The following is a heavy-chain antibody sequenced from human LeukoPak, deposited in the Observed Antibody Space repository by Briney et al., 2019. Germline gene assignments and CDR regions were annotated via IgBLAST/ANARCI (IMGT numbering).Heavy chain of an antibody. J-gene: IGHJ4*02. D-gene: IGHD3-22*01. CDR2: MYNSGST. CDR3: ARGHYYDSSGYYGY. V-gene: IGHV4-59*12. CDR1: GGSISGSY. Sequence: PSETLSLTCTVSGGSISGSYWSWIRQPPGKGLEWIAYMYNSGSTNYNPSLKSRVTISIDTSKNQFSLKLSSVTAADTAVYYCARGHYYDSSGYYGYWGQGTLVTVSS.